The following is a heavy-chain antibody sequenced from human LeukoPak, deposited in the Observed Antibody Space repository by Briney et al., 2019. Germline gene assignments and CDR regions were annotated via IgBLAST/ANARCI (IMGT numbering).Heavy chain of an antibody. CDR2: ISAYNGNT. J-gene: IGHJ4*02. CDR1: GSLFTRYV. D-gene: IGHD6-6*01. Sequence: GASVKVSCKASGSLFTRYVISWLRQAPGQGLEWMGWISAYNGNTNYAQKLQGRVTMTTDTSTSTAYLELRSLRSDDTAVYYCARGGKVSSPDYWGQGTLVTVSS. CDR3: ARGGKVSSPDY. V-gene: IGHV1-18*01.